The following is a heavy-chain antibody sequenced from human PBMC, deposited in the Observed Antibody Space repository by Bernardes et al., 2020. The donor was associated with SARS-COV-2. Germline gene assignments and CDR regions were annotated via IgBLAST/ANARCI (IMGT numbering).Heavy chain of an antibody. V-gene: IGHV1-18*01. CDR2: ISPFNGNT. D-gene: IGHD6-13*01. J-gene: IGHJ4*02. Sequence: SVQVSCKASGYTFIKYCIIWVRQAPGQGLQWMGWISPFNGNTTYAQKLQGRVTMPTDTSTSTAYMELRTLRSDDPAVYYCARVDGSSPSDYWGQCTLVTGCS. CDR3: ARVDGSSPSDY. CDR1: GYTFIKYC.